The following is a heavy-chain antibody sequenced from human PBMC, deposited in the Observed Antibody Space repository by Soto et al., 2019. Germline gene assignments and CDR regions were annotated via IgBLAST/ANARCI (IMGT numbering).Heavy chain of an antibody. Sequence: EVQLVESGGGLVKPGGSLRLSCAASGFTFSSYSMNWVRQAPGNGLEWVSSISRSSSYIYYADSVKGRFTISRDNAKNSLYLQMNSLRAEDTAVYYCARDSKQWLAVTFDYWGQGTLVTVSS. D-gene: IGHD6-19*01. CDR3: ARDSKQWLAVTFDY. CDR2: ISRSSSYI. V-gene: IGHV3-21*01. J-gene: IGHJ4*02. CDR1: GFTFSSYS.